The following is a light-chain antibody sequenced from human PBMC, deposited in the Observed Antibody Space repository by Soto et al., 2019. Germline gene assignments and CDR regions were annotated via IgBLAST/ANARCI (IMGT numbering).Light chain of an antibody. CDR1: QNIDNN. CDR3: QQYNNWPPLT. Sequence: EIVMTQSPATLSVSPGDRVTLSCRASQNIDNNLAWYQQRPGQPPRLLIYGPSTRANGIPDRFSGSGSGTEITLTISSLQSEDFAVYCCQQYNNWPPLTFGGGTKVEIK. J-gene: IGKJ4*01. V-gene: IGKV3D-15*01. CDR2: GPS.